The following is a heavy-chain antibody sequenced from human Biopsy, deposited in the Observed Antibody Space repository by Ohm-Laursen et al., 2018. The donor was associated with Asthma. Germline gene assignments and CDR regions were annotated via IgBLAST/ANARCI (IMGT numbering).Heavy chain of an antibody. CDR3: ARKAGSCISRTCYSLDF. CDR1: GGTFNAYV. D-gene: IGHD2-2*01. J-gene: IGHJ4*02. CDR2: INSVFGTT. V-gene: IGHV1-69*13. Sequence: SVKVSCKPLGGTFNAYVIGWVRQAPGQGLEWMGGINSVFGTTTYPQKFQDRVTITADDSTSTVYMELSSLRSEDTAVYYFARKAGSCISRTCYSLDFWGQGTLVTVSS.